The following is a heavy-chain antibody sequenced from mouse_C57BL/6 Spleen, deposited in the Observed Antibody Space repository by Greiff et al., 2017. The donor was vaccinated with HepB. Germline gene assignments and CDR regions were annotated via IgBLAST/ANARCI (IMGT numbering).Heavy chain of an antibody. CDR3: AREGDDCDWFAY. CDR2: IYPGDGDT. D-gene: IGHD2-4*01. Sequence: VQLQQSGAELVKPGASVKISCKASGYAFSSYWMNWVKQRPGKGLEWIGQIYPGDGDTNYNGKFKGNATLTADKSSSTAYMQLSSRTSEASAVYFWAREGDDCDWFAYWGQGTLVTVSA. V-gene: IGHV1-80*01. J-gene: IGHJ3*01. CDR1: GYAFSSYW.